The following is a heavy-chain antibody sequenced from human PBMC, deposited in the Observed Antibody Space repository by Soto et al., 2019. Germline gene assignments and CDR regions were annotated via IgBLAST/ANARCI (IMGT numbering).Heavy chain of an antibody. CDR1: GFTFSSYW. D-gene: IGHD3-10*01. CDR3: ARVGYGSGSLYSQFDP. V-gene: IGHV3-74*01. Sequence: PGGSLRLSCAASGFTFSSYWMHWVRQAPGKGLVWVSRINSDGSNTSYADSVKGRFTISRDNAKNTLYLQMNSLRAEDTAVYYCARVGYGSGSLYSQFDPWGQGTLVTVSS. J-gene: IGHJ5*02. CDR2: INSDGSNT.